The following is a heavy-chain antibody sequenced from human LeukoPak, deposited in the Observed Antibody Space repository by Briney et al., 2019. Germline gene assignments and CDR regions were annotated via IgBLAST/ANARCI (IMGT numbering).Heavy chain of an antibody. D-gene: IGHD2-15*01. J-gene: IGHJ5*02. CDR3: ARRYCSGGSCYSFRGDWFDP. V-gene: IGHV3-33*01. CDR1: RFTFSSYG. CDR2: IWYDGSNK. Sequence: GGSLRLSCAASRFTFSSYGMHWVRQAPGKGLEWVAVIWYDGSNKYYADSVKGRFTISRDNSKNTLYLQMNSPRAEDTAVYYCARRYCSGGSCYSFRGDWFDPWGQGTLVTVSS.